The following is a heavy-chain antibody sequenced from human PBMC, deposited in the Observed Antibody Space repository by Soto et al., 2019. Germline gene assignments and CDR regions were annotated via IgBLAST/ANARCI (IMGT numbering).Heavy chain of an antibody. J-gene: IGHJ5*02. Sequence: SVKVSCKASGGTFSSYAISWVRQAPGQGLEWMGGIIPIFGTANYAQKFQGRVTITADESTSTAYMELSSLRSEDTAVYYCARRALELSNWFDPWGQGTLVTVSS. CDR2: IIPIFGTA. D-gene: IGHD1-7*01. V-gene: IGHV1-69*13. CDR1: GGTFSSYA. CDR3: ARRALELSNWFDP.